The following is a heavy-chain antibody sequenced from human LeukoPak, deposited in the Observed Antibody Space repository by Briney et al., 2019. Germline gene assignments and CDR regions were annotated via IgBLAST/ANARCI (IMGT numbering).Heavy chain of an antibody. Sequence: ASVKVSCKASGYTFTSYGISWVRQAPGQGLEWMGWISAYNGNTNYAQKLQGRVTMTTDTSTSTAYMELRRLRSDVTAEYYCARDWDCSGGSCYSSAYFDYWGQGTLVTVSS. CDR1: GYTFTSYG. V-gene: IGHV1-18*04. J-gene: IGHJ4*02. CDR3: ARDWDCSGGSCYSSAYFDY. CDR2: ISAYNGNT. D-gene: IGHD2-15*01.